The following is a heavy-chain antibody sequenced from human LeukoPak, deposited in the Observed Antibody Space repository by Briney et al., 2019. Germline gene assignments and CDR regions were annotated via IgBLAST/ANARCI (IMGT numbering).Heavy chain of an antibody. CDR1: GFTFLDFA. CDR3: TREWGAAADY. Sequence: GRSPRLSCVTSGFTFLDFAVHWVRQAPGKGLEWVAVMSYDGNSIHYADSVKGRFILSRDSSKNTLYLQMNSLRPEDTAVYYCTREWGAAADYWGQGTLVTVSS. J-gene: IGHJ4*02. CDR2: MSYDGNSI. D-gene: IGHD6-13*01. V-gene: IGHV3-30-3*01.